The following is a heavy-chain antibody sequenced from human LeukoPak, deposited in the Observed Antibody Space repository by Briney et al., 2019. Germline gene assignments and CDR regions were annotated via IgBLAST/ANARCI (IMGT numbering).Heavy chain of an antibody. CDR3: ARGSRRLIAARPYYYYGMDV. D-gene: IGHD6-6*01. V-gene: IGHV4-59*08. Sequence: SETLSLTCTVSGGSISSYYWSWIRQPPGKGLEWIGYIYYSGSTNYNPSLKSRVTISVDTSKNQFSLKLSSVTAADTAVYYCARGSRRLIAARPYYYYGMDVWGQGTTVTVSS. CDR1: GGSISSYY. J-gene: IGHJ6*02. CDR2: IYYSGST.